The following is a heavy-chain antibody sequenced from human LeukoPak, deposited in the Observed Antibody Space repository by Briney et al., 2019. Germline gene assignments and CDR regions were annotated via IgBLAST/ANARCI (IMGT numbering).Heavy chain of an antibody. CDR1: GGSFSGYY. CDR3: ARDNGAVANFDY. J-gene: IGHJ4*02. Sequence: SETLSLTCAVYGGSFSGYYWSWIRQPPGKGLEWIGEINHSGSTNYNPSLKSRVTISVDTSKNQSSLKLSSVTAADTAVYYCARDNGAVANFDYWGQGTLVTVSS. V-gene: IGHV4-34*01. D-gene: IGHD6-19*01. CDR2: INHSGST.